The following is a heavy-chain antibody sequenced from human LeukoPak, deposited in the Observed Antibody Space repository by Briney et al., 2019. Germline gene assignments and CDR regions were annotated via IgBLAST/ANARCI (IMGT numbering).Heavy chain of an antibody. J-gene: IGHJ3*02. D-gene: IGHD1-26*01. CDR2: ISPNSGAT. V-gene: IGHV1-2*02. CDR1: GYTFTDYY. Sequence: EASVKVSCKSSGYTFTDYYIHWVRQAPGQGLEWMGWISPNSGATNSAQKFQGRVTMTRDTSISTAYMELSRLRSDDTAVHYCARLSPTTLGAFDIWGQGTMVTVSS. CDR3: ARLSPTTLGAFDI.